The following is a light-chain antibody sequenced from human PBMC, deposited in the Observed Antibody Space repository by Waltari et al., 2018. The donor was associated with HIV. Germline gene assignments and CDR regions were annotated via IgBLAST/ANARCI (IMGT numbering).Light chain of an antibody. CDR2: EVT. V-gene: IGLV2-23*02. Sequence: QPALTQPASVSGSPGQSITISCTETSSDVGNYNLVSWYQQYTGKAPKLLIYEVTKRPSGVSSRFSGSKSGNTASLTISDLQSEDEANYYCCSYGSSATFVVFGGGTRVTV. CDR3: CSYGSSATFVV. J-gene: IGLJ2*01. CDR1: SSDVGNYNL.